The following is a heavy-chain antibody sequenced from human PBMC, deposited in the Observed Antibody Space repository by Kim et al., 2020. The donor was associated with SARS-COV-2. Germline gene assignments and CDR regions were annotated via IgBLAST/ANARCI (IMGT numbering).Heavy chain of an antibody. V-gene: IGHV3-30*18. Sequence: GGSLRLSCAASRFTFSNYGMHWVRQAPGKGLEWVALISYDGSKTYYADSVKGRFTISRDNSKHTVYLQMNSLRAEDTAVYYCAKDYCSSDNCYGSYYYFFAMDAWSQGTTVTVSS. CDR1: RFTFSNYG. D-gene: IGHD2-2*01. J-gene: IGHJ6*02. CDR3: AKDYCSSDNCYGSYYYFFAMDA. CDR2: ISYDGSKT.